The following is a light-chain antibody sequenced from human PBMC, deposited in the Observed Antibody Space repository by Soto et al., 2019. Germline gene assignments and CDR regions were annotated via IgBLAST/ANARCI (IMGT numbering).Light chain of an antibody. V-gene: IGLV2-14*01. Sequence: QSALTQPASVSGSPGQSITISCTGTSSDVGGYEFVSWYQQHPDNAPKLIIYDVSDRPSGESSRFSGSKSANTASLTISWLQAEDEADYYCSSYTSSGTYVFGTGTKDTVL. CDR3: SSYTSSGTYV. CDR2: DVS. J-gene: IGLJ1*01. CDR1: SSDVGGYEF.